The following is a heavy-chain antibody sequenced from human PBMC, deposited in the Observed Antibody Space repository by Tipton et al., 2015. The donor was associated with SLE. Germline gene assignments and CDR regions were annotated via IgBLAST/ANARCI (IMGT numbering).Heavy chain of an antibody. CDR1: GFMFSSYA. J-gene: IGHJ2*01. V-gene: IGHV3-23*01. CDR3: ARGSRYYGINWYFDL. Sequence: GSLRLSCAASGFMFSSYAMSWVRQAPGKGLEWVSAISVSGDTTYYAVSVRGRFTISRDTSKTTLYLQMNSLRADDTAVYYCARGSRYYGINWYFDLWGRGTLVTVSS. D-gene: IGHD3-9*01. CDR2: ISVSGDTT.